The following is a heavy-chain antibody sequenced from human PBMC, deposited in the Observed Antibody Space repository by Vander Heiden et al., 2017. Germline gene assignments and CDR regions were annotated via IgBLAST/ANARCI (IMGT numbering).Heavy chain of an antibody. Sequence: EVQLVESGGRLVKPGGSLRLSCAASGFTFNNAWINWVRQSPEKGLEWVGRLKTKPDGGITDYAAPVKGRFIISGDYSKNTLYLQMNSLRTEDTAIYYCTTEGQGGFDYWGQGTLVTVSS. J-gene: IGHJ4*02. V-gene: IGHV3-15*07. D-gene: IGHD3-16*01. CDR2: LKTKPDGGIT. CDR1: GFTFNNAW. CDR3: TTEGQGGFDY.